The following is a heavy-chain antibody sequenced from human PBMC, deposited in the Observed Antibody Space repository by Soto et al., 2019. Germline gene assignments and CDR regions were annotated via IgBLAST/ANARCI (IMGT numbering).Heavy chain of an antibody. CDR1: GGSISSYY. Sequence: TSETLSLTCTVSGGSISSYYLSWIRQPPGKGLEWIGYIYYSGSTNYNPSLKSRVTISVDTSKNQFSLKLSPVTAADTAVYYCARKNRYYYDTSGWDAFDIWGQGTMITVSS. CDR3: ARKNRYYYDTSGWDAFDI. J-gene: IGHJ3*02. D-gene: IGHD3-22*01. V-gene: IGHV4-59*01. CDR2: IYYSGST.